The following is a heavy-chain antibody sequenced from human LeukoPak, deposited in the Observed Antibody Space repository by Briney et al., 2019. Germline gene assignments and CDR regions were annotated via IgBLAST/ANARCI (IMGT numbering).Heavy chain of an antibody. D-gene: IGHD5-18*01. V-gene: IGHV3-21*01. CDR2: ISSSSSYI. CDR1: GFTFSSYS. CDR3: ARAKGHSYGPFDY. J-gene: IGHJ4*02. Sequence: PGGSLRLSCAASGFTFSSYSMNWVRQAPGKGLEWVSSISSSSSYIYYADSVKGRFTISRDNAKNSLYLQMNSLRAEDTAVYYCARAKGHSYGPFDYWGQGTLVTVSS.